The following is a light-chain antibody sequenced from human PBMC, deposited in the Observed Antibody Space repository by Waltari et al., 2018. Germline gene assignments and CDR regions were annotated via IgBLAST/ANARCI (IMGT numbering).Light chain of an antibody. J-gene: IGKJ4*01. CDR1: QSVSNN. V-gene: IGKV3-15*01. CDR2: GAS. Sequence: IVMTQSPATLSVSPGERATLSCRASQSVSNNLAWYQQKPGQGPRLLIYGASTRATGIPDRFSGSGSGTEFTLTISSLQSEDFAVYYCQQYNNRPPVTFGGGTKVEIK. CDR3: QQYNNRPPVT.